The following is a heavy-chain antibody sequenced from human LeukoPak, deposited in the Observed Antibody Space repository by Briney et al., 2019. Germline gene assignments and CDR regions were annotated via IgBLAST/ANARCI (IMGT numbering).Heavy chain of an antibody. CDR2: ISYDGSNK. J-gene: IGHJ4*02. Sequence: PGRSLRLSCAASGFTFSSYGMHWVRQAPGKGLEWVAVISYDGSNKYYADSVKGRFTISRDNSKNTLYLQMNSLRAEDTAVYYCARERSGWYYDYWGQGTLVTVSS. CDR3: ARERSGWYYDY. CDR1: GFTFSSYG. D-gene: IGHD6-19*01. V-gene: IGHV3-30*03.